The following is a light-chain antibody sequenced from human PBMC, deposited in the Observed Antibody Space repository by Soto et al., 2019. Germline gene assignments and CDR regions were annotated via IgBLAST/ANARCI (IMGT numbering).Light chain of an antibody. J-gene: IGLJ3*02. CDR3: QSYDNSLSGWV. CDR2: GNT. Sequence: QAVVTQPPSVSGAPGQRVTISCTGSSSNIGAGYDIHWYQQLPGTAPKLLVYGNTHRPSGVPDRFSGSKSGTSASLAITGLQAEDEAHYYCQSYDNSLSGWVFGGGTKGTVL. CDR1: SSNIGAGYD. V-gene: IGLV1-40*01.